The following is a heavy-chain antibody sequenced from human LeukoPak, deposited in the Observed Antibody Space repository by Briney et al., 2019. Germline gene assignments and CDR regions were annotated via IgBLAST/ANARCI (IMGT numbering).Heavy chain of an antibody. Sequence: SETLSLTCAVYGGSFSGYYRSWIRQPPGKGLEWIGEINHSGSTNYNPSLKSRVTISVDTSKNQFSLKLSSVTAADTAVYYCARLGYSYGAFDYWGPGTLVTVSS. V-gene: IGHV4-34*01. D-gene: IGHD5-18*01. CDR2: INHSGST. CDR3: ARLGYSYGAFDY. CDR1: GGSFSGYY. J-gene: IGHJ4*02.